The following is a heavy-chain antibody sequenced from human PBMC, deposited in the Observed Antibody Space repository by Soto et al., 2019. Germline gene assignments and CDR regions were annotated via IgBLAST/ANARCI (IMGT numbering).Heavy chain of an antibody. J-gene: IGHJ4*02. CDR3: AKATDFWSGYYAPFDY. CDR2: ILPAGRSY. CDR1: GFTFSHYG. Sequence: GGSLRISCAASGFTFSHYGMHCVRQAPGKGLEEEANILPAGRSYHYVDSVKGRFTISRDNSKNTLYLQMNSLRAEDTAVYDCAKATDFWSGYYAPFDYWGQGTLVTASS. D-gene: IGHD3-3*01. V-gene: IGHV3-33*06.